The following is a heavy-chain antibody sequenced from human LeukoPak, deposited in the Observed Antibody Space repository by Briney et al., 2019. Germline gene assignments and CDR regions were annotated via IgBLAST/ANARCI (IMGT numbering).Heavy chain of an antibody. J-gene: IGHJ5*02. Sequence: GGSLRLSCAASGFTFSSYSMNWVRQAPGEGLEWVSSISSSSSYIYYADSVKGRFTISRDNAKNTLYLQMNSLRAEDTAVYYCARGEDFWSGYYTWNWFGPWGQGTLVTVSS. CDR1: GFTFSSYS. V-gene: IGHV3-21*01. CDR2: ISSSSSYI. CDR3: ARGEDFWSGYYTWNWFGP. D-gene: IGHD3-3*01.